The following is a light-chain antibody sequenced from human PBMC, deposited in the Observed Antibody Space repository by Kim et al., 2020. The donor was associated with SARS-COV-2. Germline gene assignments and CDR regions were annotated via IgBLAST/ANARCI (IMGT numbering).Light chain of an antibody. CDR3: QQASGFPWT. J-gene: IGKJ1*01. CDR2: AAS. V-gene: IGKV1-12*01. CDR1: QGISSW. Sequence: ASVGDRVTITCRASQGISSWLAWYQQQPGKAPEFLIFAASSLQSGVPARFRGSGSGTDFTLTISRLQPEDFATYYCQQASGFPWTFGQGTKVDIK.